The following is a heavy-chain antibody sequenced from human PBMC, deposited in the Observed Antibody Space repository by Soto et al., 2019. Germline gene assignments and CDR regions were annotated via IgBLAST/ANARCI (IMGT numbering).Heavy chain of an antibody. CDR3: VSPLTSVLTQAYSDS. V-gene: IGHV4-39*01. J-gene: IGHJ4*02. CDR2: VYYRGRS. D-gene: IGHD4-17*01. CDR1: GGSVSNSNYY. Sequence: SETLSLTCTVSGGSVSNSNYYWGWIRQSPGKGLEWIGSVYYRGRSYSKSSVKSRVTISVDTSKNQFSLNLNSVTASDTAVYLCVSPLTSVLTQAYSDSWGRGALATAPQ.